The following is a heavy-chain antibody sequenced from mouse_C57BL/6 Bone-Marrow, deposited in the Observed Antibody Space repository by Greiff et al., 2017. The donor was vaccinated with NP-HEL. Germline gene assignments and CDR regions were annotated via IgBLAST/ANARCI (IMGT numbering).Heavy chain of an antibody. D-gene: IGHD1-1*02. CDR3: TTGTWFAY. CDR2: ISSGGNYI. J-gene: IGHJ3*01. Sequence: EVQLVESGEGLVKPGGSLKLSCAASGFTFSSYVMSWVRQTPEKRLEWVAYISSGGNYIHYVDTVKGRFTIHRDNARNTLYLQMSSLKSEDTAMYYCTTGTWFAYWGQGTLVTVSA. V-gene: IGHV5-9-1*02. CDR1: GFTFSSYV.